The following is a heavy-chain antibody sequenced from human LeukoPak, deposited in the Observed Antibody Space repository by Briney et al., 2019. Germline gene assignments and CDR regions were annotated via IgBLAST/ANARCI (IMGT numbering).Heavy chain of an antibody. Sequence: SGGSLRLSCAASGFTVSSNYMSWVRQAPGKGLEGVSVIYSGGSTYYADSVKGRFTISRDNSKNTLYLQMNSLRAEDTAVYYCAKDGERIVVVPAAPLLDWGQGTLVTVSS. D-gene: IGHD2-2*01. CDR2: IYSGGST. CDR1: GFTVSSNY. CDR3: AKDGERIVVVPAAPLLD. J-gene: IGHJ4*02. V-gene: IGHV3-66*01.